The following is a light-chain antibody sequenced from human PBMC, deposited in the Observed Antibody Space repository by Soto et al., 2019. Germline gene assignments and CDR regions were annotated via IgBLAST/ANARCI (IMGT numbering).Light chain of an antibody. V-gene: IGKV3-15*01. CDR1: RSVGTK. CDR2: GDS. CDR3: GQYANWAPT. J-gene: IGKJ4*01. Sequence: EVVMTQSPATLYVSPGERASLSCWASRSVGTKLAWYQQKPGQAPRLLIDGDSTRVTGVPDSFSGSGSGTEFTLTITGLQSEDFAVYHCGQYANWAPTFGGGTKVQIK.